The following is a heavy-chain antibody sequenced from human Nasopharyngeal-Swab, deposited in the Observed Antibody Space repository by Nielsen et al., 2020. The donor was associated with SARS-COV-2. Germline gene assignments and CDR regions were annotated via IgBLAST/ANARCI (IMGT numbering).Heavy chain of an antibody. CDR3: ARVPKADWLLFPSFAFDI. J-gene: IGHJ3*02. CDR2: ISSSSSYI. V-gene: IGHV3-21*01. CDR1: GFTFSSYS. D-gene: IGHD3/OR15-3a*01. Sequence: GGSLRLSCAASGFTFSSYSMNWVRQAPGKGLEWISSISSSSSYIYYADSVKGRFTISRDNAKNSLYLQMNSLRAEDTAVYYCARVPKADWLLFPSFAFDIWGQGTMVTVSS.